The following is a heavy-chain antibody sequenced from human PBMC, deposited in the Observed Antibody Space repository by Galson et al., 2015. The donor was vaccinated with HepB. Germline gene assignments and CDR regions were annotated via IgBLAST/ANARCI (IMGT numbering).Heavy chain of an antibody. CDR2: INQDVSEK. CDR3: AIQNYYDRGGFDY. D-gene: IGHD3-22*01. CDR1: GFTFSRYW. V-gene: IGHV3-7*03. J-gene: IGHJ4*02. Sequence: SLRLSCAASGFTFSRYWMSWVRQAPGKGLEWVANINQDVSEKYYVDSVKGRFTISRDNAKNSLYLQMNSLRAEDTAVYYCAIQNYYDRGGFDYWGQGTLVTVSS.